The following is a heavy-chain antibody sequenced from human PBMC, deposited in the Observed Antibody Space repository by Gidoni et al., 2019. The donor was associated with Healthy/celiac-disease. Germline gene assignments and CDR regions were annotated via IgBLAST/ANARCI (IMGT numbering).Heavy chain of an antibody. CDR2: ISYEGSKK. CDR1: GFTFSSYG. CDR3: AKDLGGMGIYTSDYINY. D-gene: IGHD6-19*01. Sequence: QVQLVESGGGVVQPGRSPRLSCAASGFTFSSYGMHWVRQAPGKGLEWVAVISYEGSKKYYGDSVKGRFTISRDNSKNTLYLQMNSLRADDTAVYYCAKDLGGMGIYTSDYINYWGQGTLVTVSS. J-gene: IGHJ4*02. V-gene: IGHV3-30*18.